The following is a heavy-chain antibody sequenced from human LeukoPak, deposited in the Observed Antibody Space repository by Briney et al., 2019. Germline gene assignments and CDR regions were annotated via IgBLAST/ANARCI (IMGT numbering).Heavy chain of an antibody. CDR2: IRSKAYGGTT. V-gene: IGHV3-49*04. J-gene: IGHJ4*02. CDR3: TRDYGDYKLDY. CDR1: GFSFGAYA. Sequence: GGSLRLSCTASGFSFGAYAMSWVRQAPGKGLEWVGFIRSKAYGGTTEYAASVKGRFTISRDDSKSIAYLQMNSLKTEDTAVYYCTRDYGDYKLDYWGQGTLVTVSS. D-gene: IGHD4-17*01.